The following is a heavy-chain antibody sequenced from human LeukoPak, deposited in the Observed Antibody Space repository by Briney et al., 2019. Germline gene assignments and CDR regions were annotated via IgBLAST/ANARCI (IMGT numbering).Heavy chain of an antibody. J-gene: IGHJ4*02. Sequence: ASVKVSCKASGYTFTTYDINWVRQSTGQGLEWMAWMNPNSGNTGYAQKFQGRVTMTRNTSISTAYMELSSLRSEDTAVYYCARVAGNCGGDCYRLVYWGQGTLVTVAS. CDR2: MNPNSGNT. CDR3: ARVAGNCGGDCYRLVY. V-gene: IGHV1-8*01. D-gene: IGHD2-21*01. CDR1: GYTFTTYD.